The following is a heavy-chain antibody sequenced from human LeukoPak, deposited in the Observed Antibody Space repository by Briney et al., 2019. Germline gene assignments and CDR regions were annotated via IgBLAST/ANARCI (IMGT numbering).Heavy chain of an antibody. Sequence: ASVKVSCKASGYTFTSYGISWVRQAPGQGLEWMGWIHPSTGNPTYAQGFTGRFVFSLDTSVSTTYLQISSLKAEDTAVYYCARAYQRLGELSLPNYWGQGTLVTVSS. J-gene: IGHJ4*02. V-gene: IGHV7-4-1*02. CDR2: IHPSTGNP. D-gene: IGHD3-16*02. CDR1: GYTFTSYG. CDR3: ARAYQRLGELSLPNY.